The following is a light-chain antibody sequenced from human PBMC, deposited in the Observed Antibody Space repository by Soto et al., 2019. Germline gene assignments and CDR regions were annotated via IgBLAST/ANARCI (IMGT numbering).Light chain of an antibody. CDR2: KAS. CDR3: QQYSSPWT. V-gene: IGKV1-5*03. J-gene: IGKJ1*01. CDR1: QSIAWW. Sequence: DLQMTQSPSTLSASVGDRVTITCRASQSIAWWLAWYQQKPGKAPKLLIYKASILESGVPSRFSGSGSGTEFTLTINSLQPDDIATYYCQQYSSPWTFGQGTKVEIK.